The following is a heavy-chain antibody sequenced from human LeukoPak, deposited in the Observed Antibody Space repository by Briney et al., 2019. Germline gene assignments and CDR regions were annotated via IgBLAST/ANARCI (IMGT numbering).Heavy chain of an antibody. Sequence: AGGSLRLSCAASGFTFSSYRMNWVRQAPGKGLEWASDISGRSDAIYYADSVKGRFTISRDNAKNSLYLQMDSLRAEDTAVYYCVGVLTPPYYFDIWGQGTLVAVSS. D-gene: IGHD3-3*01. V-gene: IGHV3-48*01. CDR1: GFTFSSYR. J-gene: IGHJ4*02. CDR2: ISGRSDAI. CDR3: VGVLTPPYYFDI.